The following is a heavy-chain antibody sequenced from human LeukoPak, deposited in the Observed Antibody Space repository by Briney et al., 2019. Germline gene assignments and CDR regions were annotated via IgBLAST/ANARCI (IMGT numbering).Heavy chain of an antibody. CDR1: GYTFTSYW. CDR2: IDPSDSYT. D-gene: IGHD5-12*01. CDR3: ARGYSGYDAVDY. J-gene: IGHJ4*02. Sequence: PGESLKISCKGSGYTFTSYWITWVRQMPGKGLEWMGRIDPSDSYTNYSPSFQGHVTISADKSISTAYLQWNSLKASDTAMYYCARGYSGYDAVDYWGQGTLVTVSS. V-gene: IGHV5-10-1*01.